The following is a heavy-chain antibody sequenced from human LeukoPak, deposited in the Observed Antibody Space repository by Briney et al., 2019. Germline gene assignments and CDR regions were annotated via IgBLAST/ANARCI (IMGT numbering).Heavy chain of an antibody. J-gene: IGHJ4*02. CDR1: GYTLTELS. V-gene: IGHV1-24*01. CDR3: APSTIVGATLGFY. CDR2: FDPEDGET. D-gene: IGHD1-26*01. Sequence: ASVKVSCKVSGYTLTELSMHWVRQATGKGLEWMGGFDPEDGETIYAQKFQGRVAMTEDTSTDTAYMELSSLRSEDTAVYYCAPSTIVGATLGFYWGQGTLVTVSS.